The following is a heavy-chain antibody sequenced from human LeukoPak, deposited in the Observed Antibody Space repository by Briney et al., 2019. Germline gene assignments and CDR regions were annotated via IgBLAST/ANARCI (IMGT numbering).Heavy chain of an antibody. D-gene: IGHD3-10*01. Sequence: PGRSLRLSCAASGFTFSSYGMHWVRQAPGKGLEWVAVISYDGSNKYYADSVKGRFTISRDNAKNSLYLQMDSLRPEDTAVYYCARDPTFYYGSGSFWYFDYWGQGTLVTVSS. CDR1: GFTFSSYG. J-gene: IGHJ4*02. CDR2: ISYDGSNK. V-gene: IGHV3-30*03. CDR3: ARDPTFYYGSGSFWYFDY.